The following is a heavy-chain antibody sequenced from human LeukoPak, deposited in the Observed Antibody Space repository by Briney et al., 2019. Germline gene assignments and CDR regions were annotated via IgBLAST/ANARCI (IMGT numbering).Heavy chain of an antibody. Sequence: SETLSLTCAVYGGSSSGYYWSWMRQPPVKGRERIGEIIHSAQTNYTPSLKTRVTISVAPSKNQFSLKLSSVPAADTAVYYCATFDSGSTRGVAYWGQGTLVTVSS. CDR2: IIHSAQT. J-gene: IGHJ4*02. CDR1: GGSSSGYY. CDR3: ATFDSGSTRGVAY. D-gene: IGHD5-12*01. V-gene: IGHV4-34*12.